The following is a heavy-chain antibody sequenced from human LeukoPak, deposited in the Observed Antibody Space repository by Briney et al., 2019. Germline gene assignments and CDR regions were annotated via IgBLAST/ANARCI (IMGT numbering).Heavy chain of an antibody. CDR3: ARLPLNLYYYYMDV. CDR2: ISSSGSTI. V-gene: IGHV3-48*03. CDR1: GFTFSSYE. Sequence: GGSLRLSXAASGFTFSSYEMNWVRQAPGKGLEWVSYISSSGSTIYYADSVKGRFTISRDNAKNSLYLQMNSLRAEDTAVYYCARLPLNLYYYYMDVWGKGTTVTVSS. J-gene: IGHJ6*03. D-gene: IGHD1-7*01.